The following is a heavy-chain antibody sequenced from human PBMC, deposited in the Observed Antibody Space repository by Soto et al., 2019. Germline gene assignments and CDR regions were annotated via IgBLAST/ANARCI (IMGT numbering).Heavy chain of an antibody. CDR3: VDQANDY. CDR2: IKSDGSNT. CDR1: CFTFSNFL. Sequence: GGSRTLSCAAICFTFSNFLMHWVRQATGKGLVWVSRIKSDGSNTAYADSVKGRFTISRDNAENTLHLQMNSLRVEDTAEYYCVDQANDYWGQGT. J-gene: IGHJ4*02. V-gene: IGHV3-74*01.